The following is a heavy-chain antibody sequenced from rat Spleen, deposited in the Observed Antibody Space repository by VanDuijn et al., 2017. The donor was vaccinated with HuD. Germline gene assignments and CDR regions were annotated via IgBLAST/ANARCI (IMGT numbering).Heavy chain of an antibody. J-gene: IGHJ2*01. CDR3: TTDRLGADYFDY. CDR1: GFTFSDYY. CDR2: ISYEGSST. Sequence: EVQLVESGGGLVQPGRSVKVSCTASGFTFSDYYMAWVRQAPKKGLDWVASISYEGSSTYYEDSVKGRFTISRDNAKSTLYLQMNSLRSDDTATYYCTTDRLGADYFDYWGQGVMVTVSS. V-gene: IGHV5-22*01. D-gene: IGHD5-1*01.